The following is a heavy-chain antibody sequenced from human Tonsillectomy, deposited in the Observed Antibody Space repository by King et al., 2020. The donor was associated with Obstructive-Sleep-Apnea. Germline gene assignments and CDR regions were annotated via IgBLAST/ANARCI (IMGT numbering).Heavy chain of an antibody. D-gene: IGHD5-18*01. Sequence: VQLVESGGGLVQRGASLRLSCAASGFIASKIYMTWVRQAPGKGLEWVSVIFSGDYTYYADSVKGRFTISRDDSKNMLYLQMNSLRPEDTGVYYCATGGETALVIPYSFDYWGQGTLVTVSS. CDR1: GFIASKIY. CDR2: IFSGDYT. V-gene: IGHV3-66*01. CDR3: ATGGETALVIPYSFDY. J-gene: IGHJ4*02.